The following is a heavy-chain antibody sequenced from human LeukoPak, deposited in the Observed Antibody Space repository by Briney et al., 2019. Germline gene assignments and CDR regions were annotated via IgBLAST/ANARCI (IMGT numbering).Heavy chain of an antibody. D-gene: IGHD3-3*01. J-gene: IGHJ4*02. Sequence: PGGSLRLSCAASGFTFSGYSMNWVRQAPGKGLEWVSYISSSSNKIYYAVSVKGRFITSRDNAKNSLYLQMNRLRDEDTAVYYCARTDLRFLELLDYWGQGTLVTVSS. V-gene: IGHV3-48*02. CDR1: GFTFSGYS. CDR3: ARTDLRFLELLDY. CDR2: ISSSSNKI.